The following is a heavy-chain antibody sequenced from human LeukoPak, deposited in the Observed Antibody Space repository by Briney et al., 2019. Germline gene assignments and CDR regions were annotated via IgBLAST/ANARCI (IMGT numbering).Heavy chain of an antibody. CDR3: ASGYGSGSYRYYYGMDV. D-gene: IGHD3-10*01. CDR1: GYSISSGYY. J-gene: IGHJ6*04. V-gene: IGHV4-38-2*01. CDR2: IYHSGST. Sequence: SETLSLTCAVSGYSISSGYYWGWIRQPPGKGLEWIGSIYHSGSTYYNPSLKSRVTISVDTSKSQFSLKLSSVTAADTVVYYCASGYGSGSYRYYYGMDVWGKGTTVTVSS.